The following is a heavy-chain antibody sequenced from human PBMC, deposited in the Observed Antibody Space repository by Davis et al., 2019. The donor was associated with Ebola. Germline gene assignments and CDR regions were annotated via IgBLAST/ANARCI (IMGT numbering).Heavy chain of an antibody. J-gene: IGHJ6*02. CDR2: INPNSGGT. Sequence: ASVKVSCKASGYTFTSYGISWVRQAPGQGLEWMGWINPNSGGTNYAQKFQGWVTMTRDTSISTAYMELSRLRSDDTAVYYCARGLHLGELSLDYYYYGMDVWGQGTTVTVSS. D-gene: IGHD3-16*02. CDR3: ARGLHLGELSLDYYYYGMDV. CDR1: GYTFTSYG. V-gene: IGHV1-2*04.